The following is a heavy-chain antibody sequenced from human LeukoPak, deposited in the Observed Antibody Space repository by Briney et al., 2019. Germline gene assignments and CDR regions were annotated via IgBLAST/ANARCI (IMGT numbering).Heavy chain of an antibody. Sequence: GGSLRLSCATSGFIFSNYWMSWVRQAPGKGLEWVANIKQDGSGKYYMDSVKGRFAISRDNAKNSLYLQMNNLRVEDTAVYYCARDNDRKDDSWGQGTLVTVSS. CDR3: ARDNDRKDDS. D-gene: IGHD3-16*01. CDR2: IKQDGSGK. J-gene: IGHJ5*02. CDR1: GFIFSNYW. V-gene: IGHV3-7*01.